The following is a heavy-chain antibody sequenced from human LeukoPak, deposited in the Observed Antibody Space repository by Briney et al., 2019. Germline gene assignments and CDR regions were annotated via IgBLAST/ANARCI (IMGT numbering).Heavy chain of an antibody. D-gene: IGHD3-22*01. CDR3: AREWVPDAYYYDSSGLGNFDY. CDR2: IWYDGSNK. Sequence: GGSLRLSCAASGFTFSSYGMHWVRQAPGKGLEWVAVIWYDGSNKYYADSVKGRFTISRDNSKNTLYLQMNSLRAEDTAVYYCAREWVPDAYYYDSSGLGNFDYWGQGTLVTVSS. V-gene: IGHV3-33*01. CDR1: GFTFSSYG. J-gene: IGHJ4*02.